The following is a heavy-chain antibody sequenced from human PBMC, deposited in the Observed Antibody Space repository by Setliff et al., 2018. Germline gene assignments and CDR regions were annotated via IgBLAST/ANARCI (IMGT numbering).Heavy chain of an antibody. CDR2: IGPYNGNT. D-gene: IGHD1-20*01. CDR1: GYIFSSYG. CDR3: AKGGNITRETYYYYGMDV. J-gene: IGHJ6*02. Sequence: GASVKVSCKASGYIFSSYGVSWVRQAPGKGFEWMGWIGPYNGNTYYAQKFQGRVAITTDTSTSTAYMELRSLRSDDTAVYYCAKGGNITRETYYYYGMDVWGQGTTVTVSS. V-gene: IGHV1-18*01.